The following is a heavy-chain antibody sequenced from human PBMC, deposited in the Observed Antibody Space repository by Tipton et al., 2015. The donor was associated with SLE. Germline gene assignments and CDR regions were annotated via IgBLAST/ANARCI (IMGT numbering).Heavy chain of an antibody. J-gene: IGHJ4*02. CDR3: ARGLSSGWSD. D-gene: IGHD6-19*01. CDR2: IYYSGST. V-gene: IGHV4-59*11. CDR1: GGSISSHY. Sequence: TLSLTCTVSGGSISSHYWSWIRQPPGKGLEWIGYIYYSGSTNYNPSLKSRVTISVDTSKNQFSLKLSSVTAADTAVYYCARGLSSGWSDWGQGTLVTVSS.